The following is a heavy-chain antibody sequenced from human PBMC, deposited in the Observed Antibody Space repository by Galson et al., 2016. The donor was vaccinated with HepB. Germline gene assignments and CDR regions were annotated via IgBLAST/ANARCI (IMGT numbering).Heavy chain of an antibody. CDR2: ISHDGSNK. Sequence: SLRLSCAVSGLTFSSDAMHWVRQTPGKGLEWVAVISHDGSNKYYGDSVRGRFTISRDNSKNTMYLQMNSLRPEDTAVYYCARDGGGSSGWYMIYWGQGTLVTVSS. D-gene: IGHD6-19*01. J-gene: IGHJ4*02. CDR1: GLTFSSDA. CDR3: ARDGGGSSGWYMIY. V-gene: IGHV3-30*04.